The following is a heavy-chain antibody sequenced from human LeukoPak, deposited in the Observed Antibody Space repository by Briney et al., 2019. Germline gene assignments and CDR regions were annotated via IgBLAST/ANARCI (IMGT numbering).Heavy chain of an antibody. Sequence: GGSLRLSCAASGFTFSSYSMNWVRQAPGKGLEWVSSISSSSSYIYYADSVKGRFTISRDNAKNSLYLQMKSLRAEDTAVYYCARGKTSQNIVTRKTYNWFDPWGQGTLVTVSS. J-gene: IGHJ5*02. CDR1: GFTFSSYS. V-gene: IGHV3-21*01. CDR3: ARGKTSQNIVTRKTYNWFDP. D-gene: IGHD2/OR15-2a*01. CDR2: ISSSSSYI.